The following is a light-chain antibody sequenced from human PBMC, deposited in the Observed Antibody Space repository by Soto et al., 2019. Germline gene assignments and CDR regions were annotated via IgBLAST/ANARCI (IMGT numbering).Light chain of an antibody. Sequence: QSVLTQPRSVSGSPGQSVTISCAGTSSDVGGYNYVSWYQQHPGKAPKLMIYDVSKRPSGVPDRFSGSKSGNTASLTISGLQAEDEADYYCCSYVGASIYVFGNGTKVTVL. CDR2: DVS. CDR1: SSDVGGYNY. V-gene: IGLV2-11*01. J-gene: IGLJ1*01. CDR3: CSYVGASIYV.